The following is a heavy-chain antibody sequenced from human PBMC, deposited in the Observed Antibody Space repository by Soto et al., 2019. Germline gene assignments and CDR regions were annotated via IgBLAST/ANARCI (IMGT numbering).Heavy chain of an antibody. D-gene: IGHD3-16*01. CDR2: ISSSSSTI. Sequence: EVQLVESGGGLVQPGGSLRLSCAASGFTFSSYSMNWVRQAPGKGLEWVSYISSSSSTIYYADSVKGRFIISRDNAKNSLYLQMHSLRAEDTAVYYCARDHAAAKIRLGELNWFDPWGQGTLVTVSS. CDR1: GFTFSSYS. J-gene: IGHJ5*02. CDR3: ARDHAAAKIRLGELNWFDP. V-gene: IGHV3-48*01.